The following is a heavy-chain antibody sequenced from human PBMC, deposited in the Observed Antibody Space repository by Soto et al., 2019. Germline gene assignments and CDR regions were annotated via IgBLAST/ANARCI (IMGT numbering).Heavy chain of an antibody. D-gene: IGHD3-10*02. CDR1: GASVSTGVYY. CDR3: AGAVSDFDVRRYRTSYFNQ. V-gene: IGHV4-31*03. CDR2: IDNSGRT. J-gene: IGHJ4*02. Sequence: PSETLSLTCTVSGASVSTGVYYWTWIRQHPGKGLEWIGYIDNSGRTYYNPSLTGRVDISVDTSKNEFSLNLQSLTAADTAFYYCAGAVSDFDVRRYRTSYFNQWGQGILVTAPQ.